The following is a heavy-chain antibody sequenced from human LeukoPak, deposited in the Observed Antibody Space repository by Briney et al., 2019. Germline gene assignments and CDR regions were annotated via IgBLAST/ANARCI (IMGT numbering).Heavy chain of an antibody. CDR3: ARLSMVRDSKGFDY. CDR2: ISSSSSYI. D-gene: IGHD3-10*01. CDR1: GFTFSSYS. Sequence: GGSLRLSCAASGFTFSSYSMNWVRQAPGKGLEWVSSISSSSSYIYYADSAKGRFTISRDNAKNSLYLQMNSLRAEDTAVYYCARLSMVRDSKGFDYWGQGTLVTVSS. J-gene: IGHJ4*02. V-gene: IGHV3-21*01.